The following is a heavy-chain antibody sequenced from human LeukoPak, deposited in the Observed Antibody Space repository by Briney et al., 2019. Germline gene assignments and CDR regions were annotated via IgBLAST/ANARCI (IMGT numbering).Heavy chain of an antibody. V-gene: IGHV3-7*01. D-gene: IGHD2-2*01. J-gene: IGHJ4*02. CDR3: ARDHAYRTDY. CDR1: VFSFSNDW. Sequence: PGGSLRLSCAPSVFSFSNDWVCWVRHAPGEGLEWVANINQDESIKHYVDSVKSRFSLSPDNAKNSLYLQMSSLRAEDTAVYYCARDHAYRTDYWGQGTLVTVSS. CDR2: INQDESIK.